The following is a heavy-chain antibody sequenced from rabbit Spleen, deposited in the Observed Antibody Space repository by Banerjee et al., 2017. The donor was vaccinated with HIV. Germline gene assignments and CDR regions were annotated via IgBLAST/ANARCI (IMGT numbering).Heavy chain of an antibody. Sequence: QEQLVESGGGLVQPEGSLTLTCTASGFSFSSSYWICWVRQAPGKGLEWIACIYTGSSGGTWYASWVNGRFTISKASSTTVTLQMTSLTAADTATYFCARDGAGGSYFALWGPGTLVTVS. CDR2: IYTGSSGGT. J-gene: IGHJ6*01. CDR3: ARDGAGGSYFAL. D-gene: IGHD8-1*01. CDR1: GFSFSSSYW. V-gene: IGHV1S45*01.